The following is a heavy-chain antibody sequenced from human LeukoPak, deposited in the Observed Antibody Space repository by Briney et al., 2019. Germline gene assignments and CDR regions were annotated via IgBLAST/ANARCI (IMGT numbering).Heavy chain of an antibody. D-gene: IGHD3-10*01. J-gene: IGHJ4*02. Sequence: SETLSLTCTVSGGSISSSSYYWGWIRQPPGKGLEWIGSIYYSGSTYYNPSLKSRVTISVDTSKNQFSLKPSSVTAADPAVYYCAGLLWFGEFLLDYWGQGTLVTVSS. CDR2: IYYSGST. CDR3: AGLLWFGEFLLDY. V-gene: IGHV4-39*01. CDR1: GGSISSSSYY.